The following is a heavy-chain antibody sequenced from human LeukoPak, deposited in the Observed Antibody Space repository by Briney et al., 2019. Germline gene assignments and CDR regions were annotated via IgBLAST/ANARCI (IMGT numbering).Heavy chain of an antibody. Sequence: AASVKVSCKASGYAFTSYGISWVRQAPGQGLEWMGWISAYNGNTNYAQKLQGRVTMTTDTSTSTAYMELRSLRSDNTAVYYCARDRFTPVLDYWGQGTLVTVSS. CDR2: ISAYNGNT. CDR3: ARDRFTPVLDY. V-gene: IGHV1-18*01. CDR1: GYAFTSYG. D-gene: IGHD3-10*01. J-gene: IGHJ4*02.